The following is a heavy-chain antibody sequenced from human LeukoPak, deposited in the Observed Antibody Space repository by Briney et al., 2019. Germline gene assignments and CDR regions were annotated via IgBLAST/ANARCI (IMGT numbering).Heavy chain of an antibody. CDR1: GFTFSDYY. V-gene: IGHV3-11*04. CDR2: ISSSGSPI. D-gene: IGHD2-15*01. CDR3: AREWWGVVVVAATKFDY. Sequence: GGSLRLSCAASGFTFSDYYMSWIRQAPGKGLEWLSYISSSGSPIYYADSVKGRFTISRDNAKNSLYLQMNSLRAEDTAVYYCAREWWGVVVVAATKFDYWGQGTLVTVSS. J-gene: IGHJ4*02.